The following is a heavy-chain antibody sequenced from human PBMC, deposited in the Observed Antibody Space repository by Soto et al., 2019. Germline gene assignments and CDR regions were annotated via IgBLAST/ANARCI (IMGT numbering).Heavy chain of an antibody. CDR2: INHSGST. CDR1: GGSFSDYY. Sequence: QVQLQQWGAGLLKPSETLSLTCAVYGGSFSDYYWTWIRQPPGKGLEWIGEINHSGSTNYNPSLKSRVTVSGDTSKSQFSLNLSSVTAADTAVYYCARANRITMVRGVIIRPPKYYFDYWGQGTLVTVSS. V-gene: IGHV4-34*01. D-gene: IGHD3-10*01. J-gene: IGHJ4*02. CDR3: ARANRITMVRGVIIRPPKYYFDY.